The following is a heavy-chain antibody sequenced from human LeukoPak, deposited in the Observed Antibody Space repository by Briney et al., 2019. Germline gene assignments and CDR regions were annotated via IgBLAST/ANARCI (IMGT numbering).Heavy chain of an antibody. CDR2: INWSGGST. D-gene: IGHD2-2*01. J-gene: IGHJ4*02. CDR3: ATAPITSPFYFDH. CDR1: GFGFGDHG. V-gene: IGHV3-20*04. Sequence: RTGGSLRLSCSASGFGFGDHGMSWVRHVPGKGLEWVSGINWSGGSTVYADPVRGRFTISRDNAKNSLYLQMDSLTAEDTALYYCATAPITSPFYFDHWGQGTLVTVSS.